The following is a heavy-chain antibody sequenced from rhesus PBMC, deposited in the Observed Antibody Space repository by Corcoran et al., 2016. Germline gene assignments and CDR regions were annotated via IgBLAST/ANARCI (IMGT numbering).Heavy chain of an antibody. Sequence: QVTLKESGPALVKPTKTLTLTSTFSGFSISTRGMGVGWNLQPERRTLDWLVHIYCNDAKYTSTALKRRLTLSKVTSKHQVVLTMSNMYPVDTATYSCARSWVPRYYFACGGQVVLVTVSS. CDR1: GFSISTRGMG. D-gene: IGHD5-24*01. CDR2: IYCNDAK. J-gene: IGHJ4*01. CDR3: ARSWVPRYYFAC. V-gene: IGHV2-1*01.